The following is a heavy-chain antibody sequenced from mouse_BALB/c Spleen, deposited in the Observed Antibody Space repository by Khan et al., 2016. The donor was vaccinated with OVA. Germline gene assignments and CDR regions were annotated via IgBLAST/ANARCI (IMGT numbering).Heavy chain of an antibody. Sequence: QVQLQQSGAELMKPGASVKISCKATGYTFSSYWIEWVKRRPGHGLEWIGEILPGSGRNNYNEKFKGKATFTADTSSNTAYMQLSSLTSEDSAVYYCARGNYYGSSSWFGYWGQGTLVTVSA. CDR1: GYTFSSYW. CDR2: ILPGSGRN. V-gene: IGHV1-9*01. CDR3: ARGNYYGSSSWFGY. D-gene: IGHD1-1*01. J-gene: IGHJ3*01.